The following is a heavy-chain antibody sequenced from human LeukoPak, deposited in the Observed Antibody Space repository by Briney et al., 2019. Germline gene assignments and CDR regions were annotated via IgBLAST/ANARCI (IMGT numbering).Heavy chain of an antibody. V-gene: IGHV1-69-2*01. CDR3: ATGYYDSSGYSNYYFDY. CDR2: VDPEDGET. J-gene: IGHJ4*02. D-gene: IGHD3-22*01. Sequence: ASVKVSCKLSGYTFTDYYMHWVQQAPGKGLEWMGLVDPEDGETIYAEKFQGRVTITADTSTDTAYMELSSLRSEDTAVYYCATGYYDSSGYSNYYFDYWGQGTLVTVSS. CDR1: GYTFTDYY.